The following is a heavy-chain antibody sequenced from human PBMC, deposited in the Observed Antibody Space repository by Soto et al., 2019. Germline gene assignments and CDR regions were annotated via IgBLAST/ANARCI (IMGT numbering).Heavy chain of an antibody. CDR1: GYTFTGYY. CDR2: INPNSGGT. V-gene: IGHV1-2*04. D-gene: IGHD3-9*01. CDR3: ARESILTGHLRAYVDY. J-gene: IGHJ4*02. Sequence: GASVKVSCKASGYTFTGYYMHWVRQAPGQGLEWMGWINPNSGGTNYAQKFQGWVTMTRDASISTAYMELSRLRSDDTVVYYCARESILTGHLRAYVDYWGQRTLVTVFS.